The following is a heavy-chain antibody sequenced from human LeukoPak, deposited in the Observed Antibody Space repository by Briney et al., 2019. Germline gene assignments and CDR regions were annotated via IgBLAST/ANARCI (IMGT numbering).Heavy chain of an antibody. V-gene: IGHV3-21*01. CDR2: ISSSSSYI. Sequence: GGSLRLSCAASGFTFSSYSMNWIRQAPGKGLEWVSSISSSSSYIYYADSVKGRFTISRDNAKNSLYLQMNSLRAEDTAVYYCARLTSPTVTTNWGQGTLVTVSS. D-gene: IGHD4-17*01. CDR1: GFTFSSYS. J-gene: IGHJ4*02. CDR3: ARLTSPTVTTN.